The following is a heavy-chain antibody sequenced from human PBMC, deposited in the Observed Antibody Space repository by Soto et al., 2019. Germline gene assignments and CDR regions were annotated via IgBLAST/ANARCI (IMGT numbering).Heavy chain of an antibody. CDR2: ISSSSSYI. Sequence: EVQLVESGGGLVKPGGSLRLSCAASGFTFSSYSMNWVRQAPGKGLEWVSSISSSSSYIYYADSVKGRFTISRDNAKNSLYLQMNSLRAEDTAVYYGARELIAARPPNYYYYYGMDVWGQGTTVTVSS. CDR1: GFTFSSYS. V-gene: IGHV3-21*01. D-gene: IGHD6-6*01. CDR3: ARELIAARPPNYYYYYGMDV. J-gene: IGHJ6*02.